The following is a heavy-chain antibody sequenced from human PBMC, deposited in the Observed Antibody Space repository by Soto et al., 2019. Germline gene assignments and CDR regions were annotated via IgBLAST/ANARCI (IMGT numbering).Heavy chain of an antibody. D-gene: IGHD3-22*01. CDR3: ARRSAHSYDRI. Sequence: PSETLSLTCTVSGGSISSSPYFWAWIRQPPGKGLEWIASISYSGSTSHNPSLKSRVTISVDTSKNQFSLKLSSATAADTAVYYCARRSAHSYDRIWGQGTLVTGSS. CDR2: ISYSGST. J-gene: IGHJ4*02. V-gene: IGHV4-39*01. CDR1: GGSISSSPYF.